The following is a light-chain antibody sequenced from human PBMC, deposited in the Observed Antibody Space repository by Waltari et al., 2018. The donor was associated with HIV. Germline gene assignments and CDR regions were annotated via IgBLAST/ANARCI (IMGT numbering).Light chain of an antibody. CDR2: GNS. V-gene: IGLV1-40*01. CDR3: QSYDSSLSGYV. CDR1: SSTTGAGYD. Sequence: QSVLTQPPSVSGAPGQRVTISCTGSSSTTGAGYDVPWYQQLPGTAPKLLIYGNSNRPSGVPDRFSGSKSGTSASLAITGLQAEDEADYYCQSYDSSLSGYVFGTGTKVTVL. J-gene: IGLJ1*01.